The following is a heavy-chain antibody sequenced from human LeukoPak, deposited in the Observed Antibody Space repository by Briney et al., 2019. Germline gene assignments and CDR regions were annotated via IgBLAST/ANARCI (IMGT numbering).Heavy chain of an antibody. CDR1: GGSISSYY. J-gene: IGHJ5*02. CDR2: IYYSGST. V-gene: IGHV4-59*08. Sequence: SEALSLTCTVSGGSISSYYWSWIRQPPGKGLEWIGYIYYSGSTNYNPSLKSRVTISVDTSKNQFSLKLSSVTAADTAVYYCARHALLNWFDPWGQGTLVTVSS. CDR3: ARHALLNWFDP.